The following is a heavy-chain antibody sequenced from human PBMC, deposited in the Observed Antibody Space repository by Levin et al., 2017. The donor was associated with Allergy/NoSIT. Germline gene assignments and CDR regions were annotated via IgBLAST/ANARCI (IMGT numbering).Heavy chain of an antibody. V-gene: IGHV4-59*01. Sequence: PGGSLRLSCTVSGGSISSYYWSWIRQPPGKGLEWIGYIYYSGSTNYNPSLKSRVTISVDTSKNQFSLKLSSVTAADTAVYYCARDYGSWERRGIDAFDIWGQGTMVTVSS. J-gene: IGHJ3*02. CDR3: ARDYGSWERRGIDAFDI. CDR2: IYYSGST. CDR1: GGSISSYY. D-gene: IGHD1-26*01.